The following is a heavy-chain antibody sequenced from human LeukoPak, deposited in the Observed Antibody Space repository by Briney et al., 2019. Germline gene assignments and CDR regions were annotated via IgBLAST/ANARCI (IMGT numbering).Heavy chain of an antibody. CDR3: ARDTRGSYNYYYYMDV. J-gene: IGHJ6*03. V-gene: IGHV3-30*04. CDR2: ISYDGSDK. CDR1: GFSFYNLA. D-gene: IGHD1-26*01. Sequence: SGGSLRLSCATSGFSFYNLAFHWVRQAPGKGLEWVAVISYDGSDKYYADSVKGRFTISRDNSKNTLYLQMNSLRADDTGVYYCARDTRGSYNYYYYMDVWGKGTTVTVSS.